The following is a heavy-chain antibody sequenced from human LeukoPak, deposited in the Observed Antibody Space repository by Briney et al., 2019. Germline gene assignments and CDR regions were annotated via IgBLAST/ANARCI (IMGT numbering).Heavy chain of an antibody. Sequence: GGSLRLSCAASGFTFSSYAMSWVRQAPGKGLEWVSAISGSGGSTYYADSVKGRFTISRDNSKNTLYLQMNSPRAEDTAVYYCAKDISVTTVGYFDYWGQGTLVTVSS. J-gene: IGHJ4*02. CDR3: AKDISVTTVGYFDY. CDR1: GFTFSSYA. V-gene: IGHV3-23*01. CDR2: ISGSGGST. D-gene: IGHD4-11*01.